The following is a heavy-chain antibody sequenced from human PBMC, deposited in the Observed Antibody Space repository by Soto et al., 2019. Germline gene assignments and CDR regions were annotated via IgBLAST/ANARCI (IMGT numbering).Heavy chain of an antibody. J-gene: IGHJ6*02. CDR1: GGSISSYY. V-gene: IGHV4-59*01. Sequence: SETLSLTCTVSGGSISSYYWSWIRQPPGKGLEWIGYIYYSGSTNYNPSLKSRVTISVDTSKNQFSLKLSSVTAADTAVYYCARSRAGYYPHYYYYGMDVWGQGTTVTVSS. CDR2: IYYSGST. D-gene: IGHD2-15*01. CDR3: ARSRAGYYPHYYYYGMDV.